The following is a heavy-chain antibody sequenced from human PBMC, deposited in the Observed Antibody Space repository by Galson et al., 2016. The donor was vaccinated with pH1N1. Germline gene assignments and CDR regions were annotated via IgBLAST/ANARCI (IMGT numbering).Heavy chain of an antibody. V-gene: IGHV3-33*02. Sequence: SLRLSCAASGFTFSSYGMHWVRQAPGKGLEWVAVIWYDGSNKYYADSAKGRFTISRDNSRNTLFLQMNSLRAEDTAVYYCARIRIDNGWYDDLWGQGTLVTVSS. D-gene: IGHD6-19*01. CDR3: ARIRIDNGWYDDL. J-gene: IGHJ5*02. CDR1: GFTFSSYG. CDR2: IWYDGSNK.